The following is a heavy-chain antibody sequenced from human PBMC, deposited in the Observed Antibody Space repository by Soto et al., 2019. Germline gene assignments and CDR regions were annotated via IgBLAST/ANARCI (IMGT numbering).Heavy chain of an antibody. V-gene: IGHV4-34*01. J-gene: IGHJ3*02. CDR2: MSHSGAT. D-gene: IGHD1-1*01. CDR3: VRVERGTATTVVDAFDI. Sequence: QVQLQQWGAGLLKPSETLSLTCAVYGGSISSSTNYYWSWIRQPPGKGLEWVGEMSHSGATHFNPSLRSRVAISVDTSKNQFSLGMTSVTAVDTALYYCVRVERGTATTVVDAFDIWGPGTMVTVSS. CDR1: GGSISSSTNYY.